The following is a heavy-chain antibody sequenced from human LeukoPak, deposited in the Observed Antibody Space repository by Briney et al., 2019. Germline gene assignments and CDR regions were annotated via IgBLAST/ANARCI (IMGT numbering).Heavy chain of an antibody. D-gene: IGHD6-19*01. Sequence: ASVKVSCKASGYTFTNYYIHWVRQAPGQGLEWVGIINSSGGSTTYAQKFQGRLTLTRDTSTSTVYMELRSLRSEDTAVYSCVREAVAGTLGYWSQGTLVTVSS. V-gene: IGHV1-46*01. CDR3: VREAVAGTLGY. CDR2: INSSGGST. CDR1: GYTFTNYY. J-gene: IGHJ4*02.